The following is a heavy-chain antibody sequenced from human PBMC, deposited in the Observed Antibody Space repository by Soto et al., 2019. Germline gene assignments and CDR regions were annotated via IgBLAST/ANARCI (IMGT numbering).Heavy chain of an antibody. CDR1: GYTFTSYA. Sequence: ASVKVSCKACGYTFTSYAMHWVRQAPGQRLEWMGWINAGNGNTKYSQKFQGRVTITRDTSASTAYMELSSLRSEDTAVYYCARPEDCGGDCRGYFQHWGQGTLVTVSS. CDR2: INAGNGNT. V-gene: IGHV1-3*01. J-gene: IGHJ1*01. CDR3: ARPEDCGGDCRGYFQH. D-gene: IGHD2-21*01.